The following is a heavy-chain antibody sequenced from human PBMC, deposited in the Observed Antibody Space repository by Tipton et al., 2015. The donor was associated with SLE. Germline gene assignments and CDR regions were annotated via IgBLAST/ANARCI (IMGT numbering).Heavy chain of an antibody. CDR2: IWFDGSNK. D-gene: IGHD1-1*01. Sequence: SGFTFSSYVIHWVRQAPGRGLEWVAAIWFDGSNKYYADSVKGRFTISRDNSRNTLYLQMDSLRAEDTAVYYCAKDYANSWKDGAFDIWGQGKMVTVSS. CDR3: AKDYANSWKDGAFDI. V-gene: IGHV3-33*06. CDR1: GFTFSSYV. J-gene: IGHJ3*02.